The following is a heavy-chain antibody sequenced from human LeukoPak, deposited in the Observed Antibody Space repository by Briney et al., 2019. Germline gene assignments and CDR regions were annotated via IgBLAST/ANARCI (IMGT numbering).Heavy chain of an antibody. CDR3: ARGEDCSSTSCYTDDAFDI. CDR1: GGSFSGYY. J-gene: IGHJ3*02. V-gene: IGHV4-34*01. Sequence: PSETLSLTCAVYGGSFSGYYWSWIRQPPGKGLEWIGEINHSGSTNYNPSLKGRVTISVDTSKNQFSLKLSSVTAADTAVYYCARGEDCSSTSCYTDDAFDIWGQGTMVTVSS. CDR2: INHSGST. D-gene: IGHD2-2*02.